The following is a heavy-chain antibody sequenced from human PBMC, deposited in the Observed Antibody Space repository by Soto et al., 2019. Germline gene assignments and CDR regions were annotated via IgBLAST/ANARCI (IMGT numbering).Heavy chain of an antibody. CDR1: GFTFSSYW. V-gene: IGHV3-74*01. J-gene: IGHJ4*02. CDR2: INSDGTTT. D-gene: IGHD6-6*01. CDR3: ARGGSGIAARPMDY. Sequence: LRLSCAASGFTFSSYWMHWVRQAPGKGLVWVSRINSDGTTTNYADSVKGRFTISKDNAKNTLYLQMNSLRAEDTAVYYCARGGSGIAARPMDYWGRGTLVTVS.